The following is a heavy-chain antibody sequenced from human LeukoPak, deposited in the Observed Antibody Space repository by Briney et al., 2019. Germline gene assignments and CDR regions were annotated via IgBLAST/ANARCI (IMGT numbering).Heavy chain of an antibody. CDR2: IWYDGSNK. CDR1: GFTFSSYG. V-gene: IGHV3-33*01. Sequence: PGGSLRLSCAASGFTFSSYGMHWVRQAPGKGLEWVAVIWYDGSNKYYADSVKGRFTISRDNSKNTLYLQMNSLRAEDTAVYYCARDLYLYDSSGYYRVSTNFDYWGQGTLVTVSS. J-gene: IGHJ4*02. CDR3: ARDLYLYDSSGYYRVSTNFDY. D-gene: IGHD3-22*01.